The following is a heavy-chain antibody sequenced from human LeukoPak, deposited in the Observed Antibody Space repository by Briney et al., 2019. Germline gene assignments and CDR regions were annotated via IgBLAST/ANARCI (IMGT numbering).Heavy chain of an antibody. CDR1: GFTFSSYG. V-gene: IGHV3-33*01. CDR2: IWYDGSNK. D-gene: IGHD1-14*01. CDR3: TTQTPY. J-gene: IGHJ4*01. Sequence: GGSLRLSCAASGFTFSSYGMPWVRQAPGKGLEWVAVIWYDGSNKYYADSVKGRFTISRDNSKNTLYLQMNSLKTEDTAVYYCTTQTPYWGHGTLVTVSS.